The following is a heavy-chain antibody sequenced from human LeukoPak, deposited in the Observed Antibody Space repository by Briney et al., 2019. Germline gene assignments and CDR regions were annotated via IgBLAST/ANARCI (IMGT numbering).Heavy chain of an antibody. D-gene: IGHD3-22*01. V-gene: IGHV4-34*01. CDR1: GGSFRGYY. J-gene: IGHJ4*02. CDR2: INHSGST. CDR3: ARGTHSYYDGYYFDY. Sequence: SETLSLTCAVFGGSFRGYYWSWIRQPPGKGLEWIGEINHSGSTNYNPSLKSRVTISVDTSKNQFSLKLSSVTAADTAVYYCARGTHSYYDGYYFDYWGQGTLVTVSS.